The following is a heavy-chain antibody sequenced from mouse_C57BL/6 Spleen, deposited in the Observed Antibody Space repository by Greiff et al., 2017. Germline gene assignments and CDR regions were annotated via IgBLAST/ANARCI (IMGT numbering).Heavy chain of an antibody. CDR1: GYAFSSDW. J-gene: IGHJ2*01. Sequence: QVQLQQSGAELVKPGASVKISCKASGYAFSSDWMNWVKQRPGKGLEWIGQIYPGDGDTNNNGKLKGKATLTAYKSSSTAYMQLRSLTSEAAAVYFCARSGDSLFDYWGQGTTLTVSS. D-gene: IGHD6-1*01. CDR2: IYPGDGDT. CDR3: ARSGDSLFDY. V-gene: IGHV1-80*01.